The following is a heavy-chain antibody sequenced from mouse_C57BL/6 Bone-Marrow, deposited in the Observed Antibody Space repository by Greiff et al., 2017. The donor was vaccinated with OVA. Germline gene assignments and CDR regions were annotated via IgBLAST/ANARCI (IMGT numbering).Heavy chain of an antibody. CDR2: IDPSDSYT. CDR3: AIGGSNDY. V-gene: IGHV1-69*01. CDR1: GYTFTSYW. J-gene: IGHJ2*01. Sequence: VQLQQPGAELVMPGASVKLSCKASGYTFTSYWMHWVKQRPGQGLEWIGEIDPSDSYTNYNQKFTGKSTLTVDKSSITAYMQLSSLTSEDSAVYYCAIGGSNDYWGQGTTLTVSS. D-gene: IGHD1-1*02.